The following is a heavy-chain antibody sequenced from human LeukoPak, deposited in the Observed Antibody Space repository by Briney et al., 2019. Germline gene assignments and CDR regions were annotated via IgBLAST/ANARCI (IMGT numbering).Heavy chain of an antibody. CDR1: GDSISSGRYS. CDR2: IYASGST. Sequence: SETLSLTCTVSGDSISSGRYSWSWVRQPAGKGLEWIGRIYASGSTSYNPSLESRVTMSVDTSKNQFSLKMRSVTAADTAVYYCAAGSDKSDLDFWGPGTLVTVSS. CDR3: AAGSDKSDLDF. V-gene: IGHV4-61*02. J-gene: IGHJ4*02. D-gene: IGHD3-10*01.